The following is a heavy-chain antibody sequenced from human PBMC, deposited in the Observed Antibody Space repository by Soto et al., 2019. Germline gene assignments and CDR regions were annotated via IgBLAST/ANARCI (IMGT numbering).Heavy chain of an antibody. D-gene: IGHD2-21*01. CDR2: INPDGPTT. CDR1: GFTFSSYW. CDR3: TRGPQYSKYNYPMDV. V-gene: IGHV3-74*01. J-gene: IGHJ6*02. Sequence: DVQLVESGGGLAQPGGSLRLSCAASGFTFSSYWMHWVRQAPGKGLVWVSHINPDGPTTSYADSVKGRFTISRDNAENKLYLQMNSLRAEDTAVYYCTRGPQYSKYNYPMDVWGQGTTVTVSS.